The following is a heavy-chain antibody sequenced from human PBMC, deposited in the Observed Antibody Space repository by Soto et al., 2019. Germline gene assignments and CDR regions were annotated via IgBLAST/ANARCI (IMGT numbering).Heavy chain of an antibody. Sequence: QVQMVQSGAEVKKPGASVKVSCKASGYTLTSYYMHWVRQAPGQGLEWMGIINPSGGSTRYAQKCQGRVTMTRDTSTSTVYMELSSLRYEDTAVYYCAGGDGYKRSFDYWGQGNLVTVSS. V-gene: IGHV1-46*01. CDR2: INPSGGST. D-gene: IGHD5-12*01. J-gene: IGHJ4*02. CDR1: GYTLTSYY. CDR3: AGGDGYKRSFDY.